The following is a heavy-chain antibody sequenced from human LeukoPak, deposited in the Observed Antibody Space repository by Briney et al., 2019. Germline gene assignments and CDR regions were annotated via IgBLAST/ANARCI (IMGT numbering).Heavy chain of an antibody. J-gene: IGHJ4*02. CDR3: ARAGYCSSTSCYASARGY. CDR2: INHSGST. Sequence: SETLSLTCAVYGGSFSGYYWSWIRQPPGKGLEWIGEINHSGSTNYNPSLKSRVTISVDTSKNQFSLKLSSVTAADTAVYYCARAGYCSSTSCYASARGYWGQGTLVTVSS. V-gene: IGHV4-34*01. CDR1: GGSFSGYY. D-gene: IGHD2-2*01.